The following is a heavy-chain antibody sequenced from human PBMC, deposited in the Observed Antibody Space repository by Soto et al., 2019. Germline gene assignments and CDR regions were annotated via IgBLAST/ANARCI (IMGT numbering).Heavy chain of an antibody. Sequence: QVQLQESGPGLVKPSETLSLTCTVSGGSISSYYWSWIRQPPGKGLEWIGYIYYSGSTNYNPSLKSRVTISVDTSKNQFSLKLRSVTAADTAVYYCARDPDYWGQGTLVTVSS. CDR3: ARDPDY. CDR1: GGSISSYY. J-gene: IGHJ4*02. V-gene: IGHV4-59*01. CDR2: IYYSGST.